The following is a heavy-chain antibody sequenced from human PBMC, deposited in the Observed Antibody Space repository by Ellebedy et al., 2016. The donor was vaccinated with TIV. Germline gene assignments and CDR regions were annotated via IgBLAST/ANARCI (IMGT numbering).Heavy chain of an antibody. V-gene: IGHV1-18*04. CDR3: ARGNWGEVGDY. CDR2: TSAYNGNT. Sequence: AASVQVSCKASGYTFTTYGINWVRQAPGHGLEWMGWTSAYNGNTENAQKFQGGVTMTTDTSTSTAYMELRSLMSDDTAVYFCARGNWGEVGDYWGQGTLVTVSS. CDR1: GYTFTTYG. J-gene: IGHJ4*02. D-gene: IGHD7-27*01.